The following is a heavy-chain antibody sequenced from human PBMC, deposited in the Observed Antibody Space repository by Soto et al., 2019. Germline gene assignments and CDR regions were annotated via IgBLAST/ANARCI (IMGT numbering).Heavy chain of an antibody. D-gene: IGHD5-18*01. CDR2: INHSGST. J-gene: IGHJ6*02. Sequence: PSETLSLTCAVYGGSFSGYYWSWIRQPPGKGLEWIGEINHSGSTNYNPSLKSRVTISVDTSKNQFSLKLSSVTAADTAVYYCARGIQLWPRYYYGMDVWGQGTTVTAP. V-gene: IGHV4-34*01. CDR1: GGSFSGYY. CDR3: ARGIQLWPRYYYGMDV.